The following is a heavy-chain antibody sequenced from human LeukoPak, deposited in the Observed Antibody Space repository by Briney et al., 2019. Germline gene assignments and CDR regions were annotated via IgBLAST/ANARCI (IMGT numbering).Heavy chain of an antibody. Sequence: PGRSLRLSCAASGFTFSSYAMHWVRQAPGKGLEWVAVISYDGSNKYYAGSVKGRFTISRDNSKNTLYLQMNSLRAEDTAVYYCAREDYAGFDYWGQGTLVTVSS. CDR1: GFTFSSYA. CDR3: AREDYAGFDY. D-gene: IGHD4-17*01. J-gene: IGHJ4*02. V-gene: IGHV3-30-3*01. CDR2: ISYDGSNK.